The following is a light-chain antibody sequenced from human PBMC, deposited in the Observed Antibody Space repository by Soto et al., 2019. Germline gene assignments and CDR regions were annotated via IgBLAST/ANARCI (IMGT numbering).Light chain of an antibody. J-gene: IGKJ1*01. CDR3: RQYSRSPWT. V-gene: IGKV3-20*01. CDR2: GAS. Sequence: EIVLTQSPGTLSLSPGERATLSCRASQSVSSSYLAWYQHKPGQAPRLLIYGASSRATGIPDRSSGSGSGTDFTLTISRLEPEDFAVYYCRQYSRSPWTFGQGTKVEIK. CDR1: QSVSSSY.